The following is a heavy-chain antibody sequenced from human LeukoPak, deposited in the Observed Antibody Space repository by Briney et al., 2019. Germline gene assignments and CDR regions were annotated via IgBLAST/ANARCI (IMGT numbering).Heavy chain of an antibody. CDR1: GGSISSGDYY. Sequence: SETLSLTCTVSGGSISSGDYYWSWIRQPPGRGLEWIGYIYYSGSTYYNPSLKSRVTISVDTSKNQFSLKLSSVTAADTAVYYCARVLSQQFYYGMEVWGQGTTVTVSS. J-gene: IGHJ6*02. CDR3: ARVLSQQFYYGMEV. CDR2: IYYSGST. V-gene: IGHV4-30-4*01. D-gene: IGHD5-24*01.